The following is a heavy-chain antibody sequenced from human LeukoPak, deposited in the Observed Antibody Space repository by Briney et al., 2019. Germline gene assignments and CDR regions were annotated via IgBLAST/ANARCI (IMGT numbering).Heavy chain of an antibody. CDR3: ARGGDFWSGYYRLDY. CDR2: IHYTGTT. V-gene: IGHV4-39*07. J-gene: IGHJ4*02. Sequence: SETLSLTCTVSGGSIRSSSYNWGWIRQPPGKGLEWIGSIHYTGTTYYNPSLKSRVTISVDTSKNQFSLKLSSVTAADTAVYYCARGGDFWSGYYRLDYWGQGTLVTVSS. CDR1: GGSIRSSSYN. D-gene: IGHD3-3*01.